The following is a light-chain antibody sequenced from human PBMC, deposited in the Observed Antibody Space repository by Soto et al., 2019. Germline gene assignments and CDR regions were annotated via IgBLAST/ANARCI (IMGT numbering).Light chain of an antibody. CDR1: TGAVTSSHW. CDR2: DTS. V-gene: IGLV7-46*01. Sequence: QAVVTQEPSLTMSPGGTVTLTCGSSTGAVTSSHWPHWFQQKPGQAPRTLIYDTSNKHSWTPARFSGSLLGGKAALTLSGAQPEDEADYYCLLSYSGARVFGGGTKVTVL. J-gene: IGLJ2*01. CDR3: LLSYSGARV.